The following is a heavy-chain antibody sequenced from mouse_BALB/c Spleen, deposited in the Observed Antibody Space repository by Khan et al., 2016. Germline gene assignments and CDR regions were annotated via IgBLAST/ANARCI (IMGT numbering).Heavy chain of an antibody. CDR3: ARFRYGNY. CDR1: GYTFTNYG. D-gene: IGHD2-10*02. V-gene: IGHV9-1*02. Sequence: QIQLVQSGPELKKPGETVKISCKASGYTFTNYGMNWVKQAPGKGLKWMGWINTYTGEPTYADDFKGRFAFSLETSASTAYLQINNLKNEDMATYFYARFRYGNYWGQGTTLTVSS. CDR2: INTYTGEP. J-gene: IGHJ2*01.